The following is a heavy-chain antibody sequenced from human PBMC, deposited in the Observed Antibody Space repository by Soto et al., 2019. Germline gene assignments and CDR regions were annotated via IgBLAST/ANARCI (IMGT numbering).Heavy chain of an antibody. V-gene: IGHV4-59*01. Sequence: SETLSLTCTVSGGSISSYCWSWIRQPPGKGLEWTGYIYYSGSTNYNPSLKSRVTISVDTSKNQFSLKLSSVTAADTAVYYCARAQDIVVVPAALDVWGQGTTVTVSS. J-gene: IGHJ6*02. CDR1: GGSISSYC. D-gene: IGHD2-2*01. CDR2: IYYSGST. CDR3: ARAQDIVVVPAALDV.